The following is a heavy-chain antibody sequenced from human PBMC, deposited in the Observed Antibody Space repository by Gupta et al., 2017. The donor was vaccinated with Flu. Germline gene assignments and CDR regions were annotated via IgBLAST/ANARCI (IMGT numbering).Heavy chain of an antibody. CDR1: GFTFSSYA. Sequence: EVQLLESGGGLVQPGGSLRLSCAASGFTFSSYAMSWVRQAPGKGLEWVSAISGSGGSTYYADSVKGRFTISRDNSKNTLYLQMNSLRAEDTAVYYCAKDYSNYVFYYYYGMDVWGQGTTVTGSS. CDR2: ISGSGGST. CDR3: AKDYSNYVFYYYYGMDV. V-gene: IGHV3-23*01. D-gene: IGHD4-4*01. J-gene: IGHJ6*02.